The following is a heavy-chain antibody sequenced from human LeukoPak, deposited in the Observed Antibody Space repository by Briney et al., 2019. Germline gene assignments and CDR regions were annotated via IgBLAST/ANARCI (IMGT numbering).Heavy chain of an antibody. CDR1: GGSISSGDYY. CDR2: IYYSGST. J-gene: IGHJ5*02. D-gene: IGHD2-2*01. V-gene: IGHV4-30-4*08. Sequence: SETLSLTCTVSGGSISSGDYYWSWIRQPPGKGLEWIGYIYYSGSTYYNPSLNSRVTISVDTSKNQFSLKLSSVTAADTAVYYCARVPAALNWFDPWGQGTLVTVSS. CDR3: ARVPAALNWFDP.